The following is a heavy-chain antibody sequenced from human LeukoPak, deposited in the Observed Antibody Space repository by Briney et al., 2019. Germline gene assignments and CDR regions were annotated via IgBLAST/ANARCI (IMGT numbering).Heavy chain of an antibody. Sequence: ASVKVSCKASGYTLSGYYMHWVRQAPGQGLEWMGWINPNSGGTNYAQKFQGRVTMPRDTSISTAYMELSRLRSDDTAVYYCARGYPLSTTAAGTYFQHWGQGTLVTVSP. CDR3: ARGYPLSTTAAGTYFQH. CDR2: INPNSGGT. J-gene: IGHJ1*01. D-gene: IGHD6-13*01. V-gene: IGHV1-2*02. CDR1: GYTLSGYY.